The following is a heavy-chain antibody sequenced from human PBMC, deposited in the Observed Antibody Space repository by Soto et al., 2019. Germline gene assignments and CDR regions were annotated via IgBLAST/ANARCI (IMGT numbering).Heavy chain of an antibody. Sequence: LCGGSIRGTTYSWSWIRQPPGKGLEWIGYIYDSGNTYYNPSLKSQFSISVDRSKNQFSLKLSSVTAADTAVYYCARGQGAAAGHSNFDYWGQGALVTVSS. J-gene: IGHJ4*02. CDR2: IYDSGNT. D-gene: IGHD6-13*01. V-gene: IGHV4-30-2*01. CDR1: GGSIRGTTYS. CDR3: ARGQGAAAGHSNFDY.